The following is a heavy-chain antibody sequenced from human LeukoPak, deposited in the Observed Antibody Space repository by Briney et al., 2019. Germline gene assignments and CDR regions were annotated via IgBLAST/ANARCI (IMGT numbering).Heavy chain of an antibody. D-gene: IGHD5-18*01. Sequence: GGSLRLSCAASGFTFSSYAMSWVRQAPGKGLEWVSAISGSGGSTYYADSVKGRFTISRDNSKNTLYLQMNSLRAEDTAVCYCAKDRLVDTAMVNLFDYWGQGTLVTVSS. CDR2: ISGSGGST. J-gene: IGHJ4*02. V-gene: IGHV3-23*01. CDR3: AKDRLVDTAMVNLFDY. CDR1: GFTFSSYA.